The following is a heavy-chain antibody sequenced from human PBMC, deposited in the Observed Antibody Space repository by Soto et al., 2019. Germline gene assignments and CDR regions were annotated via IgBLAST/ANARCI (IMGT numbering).Heavy chain of an antibody. J-gene: IGHJ3*02. CDR1: GGSFSVYY. D-gene: IGHD2-2*02. CDR3: ARGRYCSSTSCCTDAFDI. Sequence: SENLSLTCAIYGGSFSVYYWSWIRQPPGKGLDWIGEINHSGSTNYNPSLKSRVTISVDTSKNQFSLKLSSVTAADTAVYYCARGRYCSSTSCCTDAFDIWGQGTMVTVSS. CDR2: INHSGST. V-gene: IGHV4-34*01.